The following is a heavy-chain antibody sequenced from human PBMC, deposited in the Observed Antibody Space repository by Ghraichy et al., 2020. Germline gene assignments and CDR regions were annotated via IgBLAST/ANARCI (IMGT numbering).Heavy chain of an antibody. D-gene: IGHD3-3*01. CDR2: MNPNSGNT. V-gene: IGHV1-8*01. J-gene: IGHJ4*02. CDR1: GYTFTSYD. CDR3: ASGRRGYYDFWSGYPLHYFDY. Sequence: ASVKVSCKASGYTFTSYDINWVRQATGQGLEWMGWMNPNSGNTGYAQKFQGRVTMTRNTSISTAYMELSSLRSEDTAVYYCASGRRGYYDFWSGYPLHYFDYWGQGTLVTVSS.